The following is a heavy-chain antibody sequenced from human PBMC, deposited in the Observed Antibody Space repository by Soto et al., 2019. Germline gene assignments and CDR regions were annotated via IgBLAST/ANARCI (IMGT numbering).Heavy chain of an antibody. Sequence: GGSLRLSCVASGLTFRNYSMNWIRQAPGKGPEWLSYISSDESTVFYADSVKGRFTTSRDNAQNSVYLQMNSLRAEDTAVYYCATLTAPADYWGQGSLVTVSS. J-gene: IGHJ4*02. CDR1: GLTFRNYS. V-gene: IGHV3-11*01. CDR3: ATLTAPADY. D-gene: IGHD2-21*02. CDR2: ISSDESTV.